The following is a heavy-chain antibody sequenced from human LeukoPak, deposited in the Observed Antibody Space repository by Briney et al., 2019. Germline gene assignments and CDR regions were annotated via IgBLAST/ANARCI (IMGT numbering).Heavy chain of an antibody. CDR2: ISGSGGST. CDR3: AKVPTWIQLWLRN. Sequence: GGSLRLSCVPSGFTFSSYAMSWVRQAPGKGLEWVSAISGSGGSTYYADSVKGRFTISRDNSKNTLYLQMNSLRAEDTAVYYCAKVPTWIQLWLRNWGQGTLVTVSS. CDR1: GFTFSSYA. J-gene: IGHJ4*02. D-gene: IGHD5-18*01. V-gene: IGHV3-23*01.